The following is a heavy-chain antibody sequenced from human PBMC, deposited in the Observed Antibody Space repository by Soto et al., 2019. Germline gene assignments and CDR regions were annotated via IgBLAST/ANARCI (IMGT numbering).Heavy chain of an antibody. J-gene: IGHJ6*02. D-gene: IGHD2-8*01. V-gene: IGHV2-5*02. CDR3: AHINRGEAMGPYYYYGMDV. CDR1: GFSLSTSGVG. Sequence: QITLKESGPPLVKPTQTLTLTCTFSGFSLSTSGVGVGWIRQPPGKALEWLALIYWDDDKRYSPSLKSRLTITKDTXXNXVXPTMTNMDPVDTATYYCAHINRGEAMGPYYYYGMDVWGQGTTVTVSS. CDR2: IYWDDDK.